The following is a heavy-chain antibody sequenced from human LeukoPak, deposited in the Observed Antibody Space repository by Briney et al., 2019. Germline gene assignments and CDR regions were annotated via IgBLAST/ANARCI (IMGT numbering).Heavy chain of an antibody. V-gene: IGHV3-9*01. CDR2: ISWNSGSI. CDR3: AKRSSGYLAYFDY. CDR1: GFTFDDYA. D-gene: IGHD3-22*01. Sequence: GGSLRLSCAASGFTFDDYAMHWVRQAPGEGLEWVSGISWNSGSIGYADSVKGRFTISRDNAKNSLYLQMNSLRAEDTALYYCAKRSSGYLAYFDYWGQGTLVTVSS. J-gene: IGHJ4*02.